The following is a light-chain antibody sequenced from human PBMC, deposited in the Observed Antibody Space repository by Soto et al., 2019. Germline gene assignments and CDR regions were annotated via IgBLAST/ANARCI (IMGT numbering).Light chain of an antibody. J-gene: IGKJ4*01. CDR1: QGISSY. V-gene: IGKV1-9*01. CDR2: AAS. Sequence: DIQLTQSPSFLSASVGDRVTITCRASQGISSYLAWYQQKPGKAPKLLIYAASTLQSGVPSRFSGRGSGTEFTLTISRLQPEDFATYYCQQLNSYPFAFGGGTKVEIK. CDR3: QQLNSYPFA.